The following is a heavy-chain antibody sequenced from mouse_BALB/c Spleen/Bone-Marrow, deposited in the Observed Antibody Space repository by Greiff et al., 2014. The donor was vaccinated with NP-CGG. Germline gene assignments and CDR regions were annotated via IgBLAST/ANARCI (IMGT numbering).Heavy chain of an antibody. CDR3: NRYDWYFDV. Sequence: EVQLQQSGAELVRSGASVKLSCTASGFNIKYYYMHWVKQRPEQGLEWIGRIDPENGDTEYAPKFQGKATMTADTSSNTAYLQLSSLTSEDTAVYYCNRYDWYFDVWGAGTTVTVSS. D-gene: IGHD2-14*01. J-gene: IGHJ1*01. V-gene: IGHV14-4*02. CDR1: GFNIKYYY. CDR2: IDPENGDT.